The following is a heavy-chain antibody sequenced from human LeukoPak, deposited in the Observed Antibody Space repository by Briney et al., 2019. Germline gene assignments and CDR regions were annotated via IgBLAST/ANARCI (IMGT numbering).Heavy chain of an antibody. CDR1: GYTFTSYD. CDR2: MNPNSGNT. J-gene: IGHJ5*02. V-gene: IGHV1-8*03. CDR3: ARGSRFLEWLPITP. D-gene: IGHD3-3*01. Sequence: ASVKVSCKASGYTFTSYDINWVRQATGQGLEWMGWMNPNSGNTGYAQKFQGRVTITRNTSISTAYMELSSLRSEDTAVYYCARGSRFLEWLPITPWGQGTLVTASS.